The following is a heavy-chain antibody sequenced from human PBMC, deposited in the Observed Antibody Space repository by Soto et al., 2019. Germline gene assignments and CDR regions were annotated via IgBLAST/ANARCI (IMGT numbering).Heavy chain of an antibody. J-gene: IGHJ3*02. CDR3: ARERGGSGSSDAFDI. Sequence: GGSLRLSCAASGFTFSSYAMHWVRQAPGKGLEWVAVISYDGSNKYYADSVKGRFTISRDNSKNTLYLQMNSLRAEDTAVYYCARERGGSGSSDAFDIWGQGTMVTISS. CDR1: GFTFSSYA. V-gene: IGHV3-30*04. D-gene: IGHD3-10*01. CDR2: ISYDGSNK.